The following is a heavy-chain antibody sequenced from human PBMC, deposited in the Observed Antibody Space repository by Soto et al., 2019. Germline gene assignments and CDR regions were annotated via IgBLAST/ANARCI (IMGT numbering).Heavy chain of an antibody. CDR2: INHSGST. CDR3: ASWRVVVPAAMYDWFDP. Sequence: KASETLSLTCAVYGRSFSGYYWSWIRQPPGKGLEWIGEINHSGSTNYNPSLKSRVTISVDTSKNQFSLKLSSVTAADTAVYYCASWRVVVPAAMYDWFDPWGQGTLVTVSS. D-gene: IGHD2-2*01. J-gene: IGHJ5*02. CDR1: GRSFSGYY. V-gene: IGHV4-34*01.